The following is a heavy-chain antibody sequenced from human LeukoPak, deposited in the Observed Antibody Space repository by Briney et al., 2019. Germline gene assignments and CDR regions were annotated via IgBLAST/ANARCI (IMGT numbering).Heavy chain of an antibody. V-gene: IGHV3-23*01. CDR1: GFTFSGDG. D-gene: IGHD5-12*01. CDR3: AKDRGYGTAEYFQH. J-gene: IGHJ1*01. CDR2: ISGSGGST. Sequence: PGGSLRLSCAAPGFTFSGDGGSWGREAPGKGLGWVSAISGSGGSTYSAASVKGRYTISRDNSKTPLYLQMNSLRAEETAVYYCAKDRGYGTAEYFQHWGQGTLVTVSS.